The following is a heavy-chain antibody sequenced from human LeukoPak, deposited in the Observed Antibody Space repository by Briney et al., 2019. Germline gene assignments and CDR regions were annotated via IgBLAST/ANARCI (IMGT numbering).Heavy chain of an antibody. CDR2: MNPNSGNT. D-gene: IGHD6-13*01. Sequence: ASVKVSRKASGYTFTSYDINWVRQATGQGLEWMGWMNPNSGNTGYAQKFQGRVTMTRNTSISTAYMELSSLRSEDTAVYYCARIFGSSWSDDYWGQGTLVTVSS. CDR1: GYTFTSYD. J-gene: IGHJ4*02. V-gene: IGHV1-8*01. CDR3: ARIFGSSWSDDY.